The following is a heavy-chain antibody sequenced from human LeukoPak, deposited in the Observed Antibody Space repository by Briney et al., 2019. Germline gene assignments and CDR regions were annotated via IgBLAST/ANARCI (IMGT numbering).Heavy chain of an antibody. CDR1: GFTFDDYA. D-gene: IGHD3-10*01. Sequence: GGSLRLSCAASGFTFDDYAMHWVRQAPGKGLEWVSGISWNSGSIGYADSVKGRFTISRDNAKNSLYLQMNSLRAEDTALYYCAKEAFTYYYGSGSYYNRYFDLWGRGTLVTVSS. V-gene: IGHV3-9*01. CDR3: AKEAFTYYYGSGSYYNRYFDL. J-gene: IGHJ2*01. CDR2: ISWNSGSI.